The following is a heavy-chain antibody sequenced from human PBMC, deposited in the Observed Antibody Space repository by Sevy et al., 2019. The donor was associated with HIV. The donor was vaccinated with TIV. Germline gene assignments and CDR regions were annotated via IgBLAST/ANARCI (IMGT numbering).Heavy chain of an antibody. CDR1: GYMFTDYY. CDR2: INPNDGVT. J-gene: IGHJ6*02. V-gene: IGHV1-2*02. D-gene: IGHD4-17*01. Sequence: ASVKVSCKASGYMFTDYYIHWVRQAPGQGLEWMAWINPNDGVTNYAQRVQGEVTVTRDTSISTAYMEMSRLRSDDTAIYYCARLTTMPTSDLYGMDVWGQGTSVTVSS. CDR3: ARLTTMPTSDLYGMDV.